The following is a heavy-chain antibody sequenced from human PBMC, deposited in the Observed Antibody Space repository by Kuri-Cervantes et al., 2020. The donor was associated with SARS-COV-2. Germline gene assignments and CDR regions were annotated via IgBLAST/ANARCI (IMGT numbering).Heavy chain of an antibody. D-gene: IGHD3-16*01. CDR1: GGSISSGDYY. V-gene: IGHV4-30-4*08. Sequence: LRLSCTVSGGSISSGDYYWSWIRQPPGKGLEWIGYIYYSGSTYYNPSLKSRVTISVDTSKNQFSLKLSSVTAADTAMYYCAKGPGPDPSRKRRHLYYFQHWGQGTLVTVSS. J-gene: IGHJ1*01. CDR3: AKGPGPDPSRKRRHLYYFQH. CDR2: IYYSGST.